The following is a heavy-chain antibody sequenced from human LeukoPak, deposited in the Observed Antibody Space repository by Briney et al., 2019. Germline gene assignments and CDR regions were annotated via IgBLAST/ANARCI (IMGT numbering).Heavy chain of an antibody. CDR2: IYSGGST. D-gene: IGHD6-13*01. J-gene: IGHJ3*02. V-gene: IGHV3-66*02. CDR1: GFTFSSYW. Sequence: PGGSLRLSCAASGFTFSSYWMSWVRQAPGKGLEWVSVIYSGGSTYYADSVKGRFTISRDSSKNTLYLQMNSLRPEDTAVYYCARDPYTSSWYWAFDIWGQGTMVTVSS. CDR3: ARDPYTSSWYWAFDI.